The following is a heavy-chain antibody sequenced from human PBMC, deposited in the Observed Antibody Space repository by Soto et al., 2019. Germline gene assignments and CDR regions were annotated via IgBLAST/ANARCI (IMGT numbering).Heavy chain of an antibody. D-gene: IGHD3-3*01. CDR2: IYYSGST. V-gene: IGHV4-30-4*01. J-gene: IGHJ4*02. Sequence: PSETMSLTCTVSDGSISSGDYYWSWIRQPPGKGLEWIGYIYYSGSTYYNPSLKSRVTISVDTSKNQFSLKLSSVTAADTAVYYCSRGPIFGVVSRLDYWGQGTLVTVSS. CDR3: SRGPIFGVVSRLDY. CDR1: DGSISSGDYY.